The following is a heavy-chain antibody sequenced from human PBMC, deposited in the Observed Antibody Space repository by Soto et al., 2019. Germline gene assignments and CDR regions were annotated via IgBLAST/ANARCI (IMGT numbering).Heavy chain of an antibody. CDR3: ASDRSSGWDQGYGMDV. Sequence: SETVSLTCTVSCGSISTYYWSWIRQPPGKGLEWIVYIYYSGSTSYNPSLKSRVTISVDTSKNQFSLKLRSVTAADTAVYYCASDRSSGWDQGYGMDVWGQGTTVTVSS. CDR2: IYYSGST. J-gene: IGHJ6*02. D-gene: IGHD6-19*01. V-gene: IGHV4-59*01. CDR1: CGSISTYY.